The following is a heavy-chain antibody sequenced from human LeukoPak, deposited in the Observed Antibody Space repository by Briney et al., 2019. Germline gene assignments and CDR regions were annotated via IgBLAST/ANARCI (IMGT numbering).Heavy chain of an antibody. V-gene: IGHV3-7*01. J-gene: IGHJ4*02. Sequence: GGSLRLSCAASGFSFRTYWMTWVRQAPGKGQEWVANIKADGRETYYVDSVKGRFTISRDNAQTSLYLQLNSLRVEDTAVYYCAKGGHVDYCGQGSLVTVSS. CDR3: AKGGHVDY. CDR1: GFSFRTYW. CDR2: IKADGRET.